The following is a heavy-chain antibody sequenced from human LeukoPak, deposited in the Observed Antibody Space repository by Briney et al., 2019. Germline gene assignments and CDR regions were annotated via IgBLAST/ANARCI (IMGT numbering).Heavy chain of an antibody. CDR3: AKGYYFDILSGYSSLDS. CDR2: ISGSGGST. Sequence: GGSLRLSCAASGFTFSSYGMSWVRQAPGKGLEWVSAISGSGGSTYYADSVKGRFTISRDDSKNTLYLQMNSLRAEDTAAYYCAKGYYFDILSGYSSLDSWGQGTLVTVSS. D-gene: IGHD3-9*01. CDR1: GFTFSSYG. J-gene: IGHJ4*02. V-gene: IGHV3-23*01.